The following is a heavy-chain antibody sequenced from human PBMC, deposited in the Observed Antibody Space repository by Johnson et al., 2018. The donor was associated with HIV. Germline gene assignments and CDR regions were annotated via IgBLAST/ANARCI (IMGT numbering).Heavy chain of an antibody. CDR3: ARDRVWFGELYAFDI. CDR2: ISYDGSNK. CDR1: GLNFSDYG. V-gene: IGHV3-30*04. Sequence: VQLVESGGGVVQPGKSVRLSCAASGLNFSDYGFHWVRQAPGKGLEWVAVISYDGSNKYYADSVKGRFTISRDNSKNTLYLQMNSLRAEDTAVYYCARDRVWFGELYAFDIWGQGTMVTVSS. J-gene: IGHJ3*02. D-gene: IGHD3-10*01.